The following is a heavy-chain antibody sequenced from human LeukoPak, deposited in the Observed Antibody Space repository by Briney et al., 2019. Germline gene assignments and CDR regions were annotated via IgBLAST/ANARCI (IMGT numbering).Heavy chain of an antibody. Sequence: GGSLRLSCAASGFSFSDYAMVWGRQAPRKGLEWVSGISSGGHDATFYADSVKGRFTISRDNSKNTLYLQMNSLRAEDTAVYYCAKKGNGEDDPWGQGTLVTVSS. V-gene: IGHV3-23*01. D-gene: IGHD4-17*01. CDR2: ISSGGHDAT. J-gene: IGHJ5*02. CDR1: GFSFSDYA. CDR3: AKKGNGEDDP.